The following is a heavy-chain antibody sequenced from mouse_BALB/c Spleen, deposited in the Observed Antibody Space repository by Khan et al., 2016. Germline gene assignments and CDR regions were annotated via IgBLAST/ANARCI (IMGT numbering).Heavy chain of an antibody. D-gene: IGHD2-14*01. Sequence: QVQLQQSAAELARPGASVKMSCKAFGYIFTTYLMYWVKQRPGQGLEWIGHINPSSGYTEYNQKFKDKTTLTADKSSSTAYMQLSSLTSEDSAVYYCARYRCDYFAYWGQGTTVTVSS. J-gene: IGHJ2*01. CDR1: GYIFTTYL. V-gene: IGHV1-4*02. CDR2: INPSSGYT. CDR3: ARYRCDYFAY.